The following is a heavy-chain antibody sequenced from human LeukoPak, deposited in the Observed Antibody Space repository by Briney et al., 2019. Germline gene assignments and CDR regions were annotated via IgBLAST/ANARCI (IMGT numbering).Heavy chain of an antibody. D-gene: IGHD6-6*01. CDR1: GYSFTDSY. Sequence: ASVKVSRNTSGYSFTDSYIHWLRQAPGQGLEWMGWIDPKTGGTKFPQKSQGWVALTIDTSTRTAYMELSRLTSHDTAVYYCARDPYTSSSPWYFDFWGRGTLVTVSS. J-gene: IGHJ2*01. CDR2: IDPKTGGT. CDR3: ARDPYTSSSPWYFDF. V-gene: IGHV1-2*04.